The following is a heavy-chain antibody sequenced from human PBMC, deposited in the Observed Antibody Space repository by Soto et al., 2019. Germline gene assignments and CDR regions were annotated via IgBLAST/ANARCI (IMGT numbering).Heavy chain of an antibody. CDR3: AKDLSSHYDFSYGMDV. CDR1: GFTFSSYG. CDR2: ISYDGSNK. Sequence: QVQLVESGGGVVQPGRSLRLSCAASGFTFSSYGMHWVRQAPGKGLEWVAVISYDGSNKYYADSVKGRFTISRDNSKNTLYLQMNSLRAEDTAVYYCAKDLSSHYDFSYGMDVWGQGTTVTVSS. V-gene: IGHV3-30*18. D-gene: IGHD3-3*01. J-gene: IGHJ6*02.